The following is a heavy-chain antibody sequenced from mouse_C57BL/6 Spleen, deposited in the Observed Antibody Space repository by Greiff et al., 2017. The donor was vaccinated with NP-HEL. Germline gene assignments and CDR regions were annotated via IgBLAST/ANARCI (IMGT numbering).Heavy chain of an antibody. D-gene: IGHD2-12*01. CDR2: FYPGSGSI. Sequence: QVQLQQPGAELVKPGESVEKKCKASGYTFTEYTIHWVKQRSGQGLEWIGWFYPGSGSIKYNEKFKDKATLTADKSSSTVYMELSRLTSEDSAVYFCARHEELRWFAYWGQGTLVTVSA. CDR3: ARHEELRWFAY. CDR1: GYTFTEYT. V-gene: IGHV1-62-2*01. J-gene: IGHJ3*01.